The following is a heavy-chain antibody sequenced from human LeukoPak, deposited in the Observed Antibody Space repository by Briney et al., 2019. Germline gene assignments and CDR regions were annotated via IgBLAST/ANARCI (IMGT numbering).Heavy chain of an antibody. CDR2: ISWNSGSI. CDR1: GFTFDDYA. J-gene: IGHJ6*03. D-gene: IGHD6-13*01. V-gene: IGHV3-9*01. CDR3: AKEADIAAAFLNYMDV. Sequence: GRSLRLFCAASGFTFDDYAMHWVRQAPGKGLEWVSGISWNSGSIGYAVSVKGRFTISRDNAKNSPYLQMNSLRAEDTALYYCAKEADIAAAFLNYMDVWGKGTTVTVSS.